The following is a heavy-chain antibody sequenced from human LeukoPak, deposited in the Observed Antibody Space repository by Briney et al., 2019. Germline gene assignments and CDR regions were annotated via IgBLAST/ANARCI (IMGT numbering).Heavy chain of an antibody. CDR2: IYYSGST. D-gene: IGHD5-12*01. J-gene: IGHJ4*02. CDR3: ARGSGGYDSPFDY. CDR1: GFTFSSYA. Sequence: GSLRLSCAASGFTFSSYAMSWIRQPPGKGLEWIGYIYYSGSTNYNPSLKSRVTISVDTSKNQFSLKLSSVTAADTAVYYCARGSGGYDSPFDYWGQGTLVTVSS. V-gene: IGHV4-59*01.